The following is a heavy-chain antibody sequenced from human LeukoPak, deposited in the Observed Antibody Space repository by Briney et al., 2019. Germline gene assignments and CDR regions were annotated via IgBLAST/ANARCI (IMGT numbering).Heavy chain of an antibody. J-gene: IGHJ4*02. Sequence: PGGSLRLSXAASGFTVSSNYMSWVRQAPGKGLEWVSVIYSGGSTYYADSVKGRFTISRDNSKNTLYLQMNSLRAEDTAVYYCAREYYDSSNGGDYWGQGTLVTVSS. CDR2: IYSGGST. D-gene: IGHD3-22*01. CDR3: AREYYDSSNGGDY. V-gene: IGHV3-53*01. CDR1: GFTVSSNY.